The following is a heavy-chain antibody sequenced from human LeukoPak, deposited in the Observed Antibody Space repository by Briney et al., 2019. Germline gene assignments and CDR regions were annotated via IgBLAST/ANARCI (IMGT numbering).Heavy chain of an antibody. J-gene: IGHJ4*02. CDR3: AREMQQPFDY. D-gene: IGHD6-13*01. CDR1: GFTFSSYA. V-gene: IGHV3-7*01. CDR2: IKQDGSEK. Sequence: PGGSLRLSCAASGFTFSSYAMSWVRQAPGKGLEWVANIKQDGSEKYYVDSVKGRFTISRDNAKNSLYLQMNSLRAEDTAVYYCAREMQQPFDYWGQGTLVTVSS.